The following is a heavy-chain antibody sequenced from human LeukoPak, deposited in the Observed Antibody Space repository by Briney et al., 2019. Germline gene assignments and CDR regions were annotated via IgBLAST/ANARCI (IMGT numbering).Heavy chain of an antibody. CDR3: AKARGGSGWYYFDY. V-gene: IGHV3-43*02. D-gene: IGHD6-19*01. Sequence: GGSLRLSCAASGFTFDDYAMHWVRQAPAKGLEWVSLISGDGGDTDYADSVKGRFTISRDNSKHSLYLQMNSLRTEDTAFYYCAKARGGSGWYYFDYWGQGTLVTVSS. CDR2: ISGDGGDT. J-gene: IGHJ4*02. CDR1: GFTFDDYA.